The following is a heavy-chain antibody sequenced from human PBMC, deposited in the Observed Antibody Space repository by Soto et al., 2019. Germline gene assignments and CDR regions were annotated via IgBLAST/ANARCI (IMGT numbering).Heavy chain of an antibody. J-gene: IGHJ4*02. CDR1: GGSISSYY. CDR3: ARAAAGTGRLYYFDY. Sequence: QVQLQESGPGLVKPSETLSLTCTVSGGSISSYYWSWIRQPPGKGLEWIGYIYYSGSTNYNPSLKGRVTLAVDTSKNHCALKMGPVTAADPAVYYGARAAAGTGRLYYFDYWGQGTLGPVPS. D-gene: IGHD6-13*01. CDR2: IYYSGST. V-gene: IGHV4-59*01.